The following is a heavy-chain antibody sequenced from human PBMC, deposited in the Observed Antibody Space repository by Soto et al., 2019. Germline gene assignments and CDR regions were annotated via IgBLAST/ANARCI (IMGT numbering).Heavy chain of an antibody. Sequence: GGSVRLSCAASGFTFTRYSMNWVRQAPGKGLEWVSSISSTTNYIYYGDSMKGRFTISRDNAKNSLYLEMNSLRAEDTAVYYCARESEDLTSNFDYWGQGTLVTVSS. CDR1: GFTFTRYS. V-gene: IGHV3-21*06. CDR2: ISSTTNYI. CDR3: ARESEDLTSNFDY. J-gene: IGHJ4*02.